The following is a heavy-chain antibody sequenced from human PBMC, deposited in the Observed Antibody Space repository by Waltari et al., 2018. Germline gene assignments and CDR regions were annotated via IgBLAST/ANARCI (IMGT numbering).Heavy chain of an antibody. CDR3: ARGGTVTDFDY. J-gene: IGHJ4*02. CDR1: GFALRSTA. V-gene: IGHV3-13*01. CDR2: IGTADDT. Sequence: EVQLVESGGGLVRPGGSLRPSCAASGFALRSTALPWARQATGKGLEWVSSIGTADDTHHSGSVKGRFTIARENAKNSLQLQMNALRAEDTAVYYCARGGTVTDFDYWGQGTLVTVSS. D-gene: IGHD4-17*01.